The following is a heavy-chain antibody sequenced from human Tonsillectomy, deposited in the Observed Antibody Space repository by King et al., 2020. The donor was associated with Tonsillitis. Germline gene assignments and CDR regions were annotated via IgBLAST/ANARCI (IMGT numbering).Heavy chain of an antibody. Sequence: QLVQSGAEVRKPGASVSVSCQASGDTFGGHHVHWVRQAPGQGLEWMGWINPDSGDTYHAQGRVTMTVTKDTSISTAYMGLSSLRPDDTAVYYCATFALASGSSDGSAYRYLRHWGQGTLVTVSS. J-gene: IGHJ1*01. CDR1: GDTFGGHH. V-gene: IGHV1-2*02. D-gene: IGHD3-22*01. CDR2: INPDSGDT. CDR3: ATFALASGSSDGSAYRYLRH.